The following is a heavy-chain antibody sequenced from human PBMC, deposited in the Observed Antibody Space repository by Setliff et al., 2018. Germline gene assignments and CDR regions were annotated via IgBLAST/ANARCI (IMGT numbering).Heavy chain of an antibody. CDR3: ARSPAVLGIVYLDP. Sequence: GASVKVSCKASGDSFSNYAISWVRQAPGQGLEWMGGIIPMFGTPAYTQKFQDRVTITTDESTSTAYMELNSLTSEDTAVYYCARSPAVLGIVYLDPWGQGTLVTSP. J-gene: IGHJ5*02. CDR1: GDSFSNYA. V-gene: IGHV1-69*05. D-gene: IGHD2-15*01. CDR2: IIPMFGTP.